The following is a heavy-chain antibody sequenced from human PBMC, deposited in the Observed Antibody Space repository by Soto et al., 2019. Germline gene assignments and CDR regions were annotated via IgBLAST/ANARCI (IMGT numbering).Heavy chain of an antibody. CDR3: ARSGKTDNYFDY. CDR2: IYYSGST. J-gene: IGHJ4*02. V-gene: IGHV4-39*01. CDR1: GCSISSSSYY. Sequence: SETLSLTCTVSGCSISSSSYYWGWIRQPPGKGLEWIGSIYYSGSTYYNPSLKSRVTISVDTSKNQFSLKLSSVTAADTAVYYCARSGKTDNYFDYWGQGTLVTVSS. D-gene: IGHD1-26*01.